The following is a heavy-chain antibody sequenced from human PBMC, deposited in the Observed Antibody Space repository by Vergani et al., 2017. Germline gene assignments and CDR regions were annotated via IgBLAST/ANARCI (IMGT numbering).Heavy chain of an antibody. D-gene: IGHD3-22*01. CDR1: GYTFTSYY. J-gene: IGHJ4*02. Sequence: QVQLVQSGAEVKKPGASVKVSCKASGYTFTSYYMHWVRQAPGQGLEWMGIINPSGGSTSYAQKFQGRVTMTRVTSTSTVYMELSSLRSEDTAVYYCARVGITMIVVAPLDYWGQGTLVTVSS. V-gene: IGHV1-46*03. CDR2: INPSGGST. CDR3: ARVGITMIVVAPLDY.